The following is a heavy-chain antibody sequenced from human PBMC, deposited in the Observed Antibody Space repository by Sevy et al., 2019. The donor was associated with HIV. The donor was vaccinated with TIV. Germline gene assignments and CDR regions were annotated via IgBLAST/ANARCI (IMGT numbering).Heavy chain of an antibody. CDR3: VRDMSPRLATAYNWFDL. D-gene: IGHD4-17*01. Sequence: GGSLRLSCVGSGFDFEDFAVHWVRRSPGKGLEWVSGITGNGQKKFYEGSVKGRFSISRDNARKSLYLQMNNMNFDDTAFYYCVRDMSPRLATAYNWFDLWGQGTLVTVS. CDR2: ITGNGQKK. J-gene: IGHJ5*02. V-gene: IGHV3-9*01. CDR1: GFDFEDFA.